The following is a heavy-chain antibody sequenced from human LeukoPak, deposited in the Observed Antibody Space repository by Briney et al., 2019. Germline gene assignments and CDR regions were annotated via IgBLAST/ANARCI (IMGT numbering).Heavy chain of an antibody. J-gene: IGHJ3*02. Sequence: SETLSLTCTVSGGSISSYYWSWLRQPAGKGLEWIGRVYTSGSTTYNPSLKSRVTMSVDTSKNQFSLNLSSVTAADTAVYYCARDAPGGAFDIWGQGTMVTVSS. CDR1: GGSISSYY. CDR3: ARDAPGGAFDI. CDR2: VYTSGST. D-gene: IGHD3-10*01. V-gene: IGHV4-4*07.